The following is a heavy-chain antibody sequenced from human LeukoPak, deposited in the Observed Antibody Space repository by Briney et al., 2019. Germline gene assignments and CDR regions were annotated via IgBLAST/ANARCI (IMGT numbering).Heavy chain of an antibody. V-gene: IGHV4-34*01. CDR3: ARGRSWVPAAIRPKGWSSVSGYNWFDP. D-gene: IGHD2-2*02. J-gene: IGHJ5*02. Sequence: PSETLSLTCAVYGGSFSGYYWSWIRQPPGKGLEWIGEINHSGSTNYNPSLKSRVTISVDTSKNQFSLKLSSVTAADTAVYYCARGRSWVPAAIRPKGWSSVSGYNWFDPWGQGTLVTVSS. CDR1: GGSFSGYY. CDR2: INHSGST.